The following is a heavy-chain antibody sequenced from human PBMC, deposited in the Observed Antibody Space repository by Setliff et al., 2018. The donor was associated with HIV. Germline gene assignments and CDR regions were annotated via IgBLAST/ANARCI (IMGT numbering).Heavy chain of an antibody. J-gene: IGHJ2*01. V-gene: IGHV4-34*01. D-gene: IGHD3-9*01. CDR1: GGSFSDYY. CDR2: ITDSGST. CDR3: ARGPPRWEEAISWYFDL. Sequence: SETLSLTCAVYGGSFSDYYWSWIRQPPGKGLEWIGEITDSGSTNYTPSLKSRVTISIDTSKNQFSLKLSSVTAADTAVYYRARGPPRWEEAISWYFDLWGRGTLVTVS.